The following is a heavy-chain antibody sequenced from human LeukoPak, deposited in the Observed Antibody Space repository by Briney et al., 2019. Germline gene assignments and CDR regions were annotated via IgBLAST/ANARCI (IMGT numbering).Heavy chain of an antibody. J-gene: IGHJ4*02. Sequence: PSETLSLTCTVSGGSISSGGYYWSWIRQPPGKGLEWIGEINHSGSTNYNPSLKSRVTISVDTSKNQFSLKLSSVTAADTAVYYCARRYYYDSSGYYPVYFDYWGQGTLVTVSS. CDR3: ARRYYYDSSGYYPVYFDY. CDR2: INHSGST. V-gene: IGHV4-39*07. D-gene: IGHD3-22*01. CDR1: GGSISSGGYY.